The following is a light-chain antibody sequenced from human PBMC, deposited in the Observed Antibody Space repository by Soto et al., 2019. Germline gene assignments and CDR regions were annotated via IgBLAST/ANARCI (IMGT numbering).Light chain of an antibody. V-gene: IGKV1-39*01. J-gene: IGKJ1*01. CDR1: QSISSS. Sequence: IQMTQSPSSLSASVGDRVTITCRASQSISSSLNWYQQKPGKAPKLLIYAASSLQSGVPSRFSGSGSGTDFTLTISSLQPEDFATYYCQQSYSTPTFGQGTKVDIK. CDR3: QQSYSTPT. CDR2: AAS.